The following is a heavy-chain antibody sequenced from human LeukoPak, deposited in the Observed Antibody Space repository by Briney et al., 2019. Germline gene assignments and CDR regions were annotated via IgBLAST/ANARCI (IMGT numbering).Heavy chain of an antibody. D-gene: IGHD2-2*01. CDR3: ARDMRDIVVVPAANSPAFDI. J-gene: IGHJ3*02. CDR2: ISSSGSTI. V-gene: IGHV3-48*03. CDR1: GFTFSSYE. Sequence: GGSLRLSCAASGFTFSSYEMNWVRQAPGKGLEWVSYISSSGSTIYYADSVKGRFTISRDNAKNSLYLQMNSLRAEDTAVYYCARDMRDIVVVPAANSPAFDIWGQGTMVTVSS.